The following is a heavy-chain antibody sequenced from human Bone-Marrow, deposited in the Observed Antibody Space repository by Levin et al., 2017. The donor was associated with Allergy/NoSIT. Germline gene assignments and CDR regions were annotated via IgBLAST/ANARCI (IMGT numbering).Heavy chain of an antibody. CDR3: ARWYYGLLTSYYFDQ. CDR2: ISAGSSTI. V-gene: IGHV3-48*02. Sequence: GGSLRLSCAASGFAFSTYSMNWVRQAPGKGLEWLAYISAGSSTIYYADSVKGRFTISRDDAENSLSLQMNSLRDEDTAVYYWARWYYGLLTSYYFDQWGQGTLVAVSS. J-gene: IGHJ4*02. CDR1: GFAFSTYS. D-gene: IGHD3-9*01.